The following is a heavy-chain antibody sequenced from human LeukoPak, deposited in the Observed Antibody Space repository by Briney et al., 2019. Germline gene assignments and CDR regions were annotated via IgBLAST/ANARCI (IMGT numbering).Heavy chain of an antibody. CDR1: GYTFTGYY. CDR3: ARDFGIAAAGTGDY. D-gene: IGHD6-13*01. Sequence: GASVKVSCKASGYTFTGYYMHWVRQAPGQGLEWMGWINPNSGGTNYAQKLQGRVTMTTDTSTSTAYMELRSLRSDDTAVYYCARDFGIAAAGTGDYWGQGTLVTVSS. CDR2: INPNSGGT. V-gene: IGHV1-2*02. J-gene: IGHJ4*02.